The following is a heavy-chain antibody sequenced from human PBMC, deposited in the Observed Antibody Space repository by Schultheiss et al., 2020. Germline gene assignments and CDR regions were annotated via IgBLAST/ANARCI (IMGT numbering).Heavy chain of an antibody. CDR3: ARDLFSTREV. V-gene: IGHV3-30-3*01. D-gene: IGHD2/OR15-2a*01. CDR2: ISYDGSNK. J-gene: IGHJ6*02. Sequence: GGSLRLSCAASGFTFSSYAMHWVRQAPGKGLEWVAVISYDGSNKYYADSVKGRFTISRDNAENSLYLQMNSLRDEDTAVYYCARDLFSTREVWGQGTTVTVSS. CDR1: GFTFSSYA.